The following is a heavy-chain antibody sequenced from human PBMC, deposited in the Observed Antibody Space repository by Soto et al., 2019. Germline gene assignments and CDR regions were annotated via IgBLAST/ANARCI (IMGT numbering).Heavy chain of an antibody. D-gene: IGHD1-7*01. V-gene: IGHV3-23*01. CDR3: AKDRGTGTTYEVREPIWSDP. Sequence: GGSLRLSCAASGFTFSSYAMSWVRQAPGKGLEWVSAISGSGSNPYYADSVKGRFTISRDNSKNTLYLQMNSLRAEDTAVYYCAKDRGTGTTYEVREPIWSDPWGQGTLVTVSS. CDR1: GFTFSSYA. J-gene: IGHJ5*02. CDR2: ISGSGSNP.